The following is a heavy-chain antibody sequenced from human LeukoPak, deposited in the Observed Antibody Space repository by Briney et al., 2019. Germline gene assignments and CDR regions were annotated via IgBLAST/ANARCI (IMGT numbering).Heavy chain of an antibody. CDR3: AKKSGPGYSSGLYKPFPFDH. V-gene: IGHV3-21*01. D-gene: IGHD6-19*01. Sequence: GGSLRLSCAASGFTLSNYNMNWVRQAPGKGLEWVSSISSSSSYLFFADSVKGRFTISRDNTKNSLYLQMNSLRVDDTAVYYCAKKSGPGYSSGLYKPFPFDHWGQGSLVTVSS. J-gene: IGHJ4*02. CDR1: GFTLSNYN. CDR2: ISSSSSYL.